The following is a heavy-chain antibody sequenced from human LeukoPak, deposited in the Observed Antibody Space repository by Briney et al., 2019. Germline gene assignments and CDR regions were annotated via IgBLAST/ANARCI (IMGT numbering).Heavy chain of an antibody. CDR1: GFTFSTCA. Sequence: PGGSLRLSCAASGFTFSTCAMSWVRQAPGKGLEWVSSVSGSGGHTDYADFVKGRFTISRDNSKNTLFLQLNNLRAEDTAVYYCAKMPLGGTDPWGQGTLVTVSS. CDR3: AKMPLGGTDP. V-gene: IGHV3-23*01. CDR2: VSGSGGHT. J-gene: IGHJ5*02. D-gene: IGHD3-16*01.